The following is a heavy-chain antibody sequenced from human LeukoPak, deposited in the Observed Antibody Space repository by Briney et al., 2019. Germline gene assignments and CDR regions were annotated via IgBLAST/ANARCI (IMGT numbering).Heavy chain of an antibody. D-gene: IGHD6-19*01. CDR2: IKPNSGGT. V-gene: IGHV1-2*02. Sequence: ASVEVSCKASGHTFTGYYMHWVRQAPGQGLECMGWIKPNSGGTNHAQKFQGRVSMTRDTSISPAYMELSRLRSDDTAVYYCAQSSGWDSLKYWGQGTLVTVSS. CDR3: AQSSGWDSLKY. CDR1: GHTFTGYY. J-gene: IGHJ4*02.